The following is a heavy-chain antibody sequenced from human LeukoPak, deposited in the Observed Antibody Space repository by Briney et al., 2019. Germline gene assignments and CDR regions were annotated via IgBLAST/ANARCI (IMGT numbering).Heavy chain of an antibody. D-gene: IGHD3-10*01. Sequence: GGSLRLSCAASGFTFSSYSMNWVRQAPGKGLEWVSYISSSSRSIYYADSVKGRFTISRDNANNSLSLRMNSLRDEDTAVYYCVLGSPFDYWGQGTLVTVSS. J-gene: IGHJ4*02. V-gene: IGHV3-48*02. CDR3: VLGSPFDY. CDR2: ISSSSRSI. CDR1: GFTFSSYS.